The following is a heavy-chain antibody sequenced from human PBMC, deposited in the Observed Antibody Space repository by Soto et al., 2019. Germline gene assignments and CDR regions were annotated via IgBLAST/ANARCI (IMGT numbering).Heavy chain of an antibody. J-gene: IGHJ1*01. Sequence: GGSLRLSCAASGFTFSSYAMSWVRQAPGKGLECVSTISSSSSNIYYADSVKGRFTISRDNAKNSLYLQMNSLRAEDTAVYYCARGISQDYIWGSYRFPTEYFQHWGQGTLVTVSS. CDR3: ARGISQDYIWGSYRFPTEYFQH. V-gene: IGHV3-21*01. CDR2: ISSSSSNI. CDR1: GFTFSSYA. D-gene: IGHD3-16*02.